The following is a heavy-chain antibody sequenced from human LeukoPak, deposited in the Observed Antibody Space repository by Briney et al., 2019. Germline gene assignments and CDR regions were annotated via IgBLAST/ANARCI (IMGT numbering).Heavy chain of an antibody. CDR1: GYSFTSNY. V-gene: IGHV1-46*01. CDR2: IYPRDGST. J-gene: IGHJ5*02. CDR3: ARDSHDYGDHNWFDP. D-gene: IGHD4-17*01. Sequence: ASVKVSCKASGYSFTSNYIHWVRQAPGQGLEWMGMIYPRDGSTSYAQKFQGRVTITADESTSTAYMELSSLRSEDTAVYYCARDSHDYGDHNWFDPWGQGTLVTVSS.